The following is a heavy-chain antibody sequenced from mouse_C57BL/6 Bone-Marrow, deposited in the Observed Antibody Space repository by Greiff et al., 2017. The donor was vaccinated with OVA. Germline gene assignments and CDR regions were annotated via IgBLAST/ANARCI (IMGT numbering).Heavy chain of an antibody. CDR2: INPSSGYT. CDR1: GYTFTSYT. D-gene: IGHD1-1*01. CDR3: AKIYYYGSSHYFDY. V-gene: IGHV1-4*01. J-gene: IGHJ2*01. Sequence: VQLQQSGAELARPGASVKMFCKASGYTFTSYTMPWVKQRPGQGLEWIGYINPSSGYTKYNQKFKDKATLTADKSSSTAYMQLSSLTSEDSAVYYCAKIYYYGSSHYFDYWGQGTTLTVSS.